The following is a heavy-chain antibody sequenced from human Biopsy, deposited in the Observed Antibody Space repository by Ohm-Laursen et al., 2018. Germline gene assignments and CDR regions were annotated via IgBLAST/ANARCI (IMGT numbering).Heavy chain of an antibody. CDR1: GFSFSSYW. D-gene: IGHD3-10*01. CDR3: ARDIYYIPTWRAFDM. Sequence: SLRLSCAASGFSFSSYWMHWVRQGPGKGLVWVSRINIDGSTTRYADSVKGRFTISRDNAKNTLYLQMNSLGVEDSAVYYCARDIYYIPTWRAFDMWGQGTMVTAAS. V-gene: IGHV3-74*01. CDR2: INIDGSTT. J-gene: IGHJ3*02.